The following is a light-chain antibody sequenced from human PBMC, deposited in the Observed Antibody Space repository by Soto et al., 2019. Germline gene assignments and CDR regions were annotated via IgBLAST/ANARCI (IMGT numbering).Light chain of an antibody. V-gene: IGLV2-14*01. Sequence: QSVLTQPASVCGAPGQSITISCTGTSSDVGGYNYVSWFQQHPGTAPKLMIYDVSSRPSAVSNRFSGSKSGNTASLTISRLHAEDEADYYCSSYTSSSTLVFGAGTKVTVL. CDR3: SSYTSSSTLV. J-gene: IGLJ1*01. CDR2: DVS. CDR1: SSDVGGYNY.